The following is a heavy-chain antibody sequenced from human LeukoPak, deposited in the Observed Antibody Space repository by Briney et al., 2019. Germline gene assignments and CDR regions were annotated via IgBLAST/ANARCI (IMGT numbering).Heavy chain of an antibody. CDR3: ARLPPRGYYDSSGYFLDY. CDR2: IYPGDSDT. Sequence: GESLKISYKGSGYSFTSYWIGWVRQMPGKGLEWMGNIYPGDSDTRYSPSFQGQVTISADKSISTAYLQWSSLKASDTAMYYCARLPPRGYYDSSGYFLDYWGQGTLVTVSS. CDR1: GYSFTSYW. J-gene: IGHJ4*02. V-gene: IGHV5-51*01. D-gene: IGHD3-22*01.